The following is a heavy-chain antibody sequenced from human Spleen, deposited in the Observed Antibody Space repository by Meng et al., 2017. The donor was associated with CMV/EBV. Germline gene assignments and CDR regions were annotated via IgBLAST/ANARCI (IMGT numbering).Heavy chain of an antibody. CDR1: GGSISSYY. D-gene: IGHD2-21*01. Sequence: GSLRLSCTVSGGSISSYYWSWIRQPPGKGLEWIGYIYYSGSTNYNPSLKSRVTISVDTSKNQFSLKLSSVTAADTAVYYCARGGYCGGDCYLNWFDPWGQGTVVTVSS. CDR3: ARGGYCGGDCYLNWFDP. J-gene: IGHJ5*02. V-gene: IGHV4-59*01. CDR2: IYYSGST.